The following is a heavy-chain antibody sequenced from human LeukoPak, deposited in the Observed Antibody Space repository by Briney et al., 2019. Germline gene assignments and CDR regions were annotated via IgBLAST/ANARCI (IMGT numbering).Heavy chain of an antibody. Sequence: GGSLRLSCTTSGFTFGDYAMSWFRQAPGKGLEWVGFIRSKAYGGTTEYAASVKGRFTISRDDSKSIAYLQMNSLKTEDTAVYYCTRAGETSGYSSSDWGQGTLVTVSS. V-gene: IGHV3-49*03. CDR2: IRSKAYGGTT. CDR1: GFTFGDYA. J-gene: IGHJ4*02. D-gene: IGHD6-13*01. CDR3: TRAGETSGYSSSD.